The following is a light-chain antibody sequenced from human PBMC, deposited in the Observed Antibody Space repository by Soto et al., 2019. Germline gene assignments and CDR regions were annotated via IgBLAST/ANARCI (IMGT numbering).Light chain of an antibody. CDR1: ATDAGAYNY. V-gene: IGLV2-14*01. CDR2: AVT. CDR3: SSFTSSTTLL. Sequence: QSALTQPASVSGSPGQSITISCTGTATDAGAYNYVSWYQQHPGRAPKLIIYAVTDRPSGVADRFSGSKSGDTASLTISGLQAEDEAHYYCSSFTSSTTLLFGGGTKLTVL. J-gene: IGLJ2*01.